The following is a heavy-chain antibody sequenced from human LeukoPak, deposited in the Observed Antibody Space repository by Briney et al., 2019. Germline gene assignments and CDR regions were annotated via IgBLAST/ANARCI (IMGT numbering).Heavy chain of an antibody. V-gene: IGHV1-46*01. CDR3: ARGSGRTMIVPQPFDY. J-gene: IGHJ4*02. CDR2: INPRGGST. D-gene: IGHD3-22*01. CDR1: GYTFTSYY. Sequence: ASVKVSCKASGYTFTSYYMHWVRQAPGHGLEWMGIINPRGGSTSYAQKFQGRVTMTRDTSTSTVYMELSSLRSEDTAVYYCARGSGRTMIVPQPFDYWGQGTLVSVSS.